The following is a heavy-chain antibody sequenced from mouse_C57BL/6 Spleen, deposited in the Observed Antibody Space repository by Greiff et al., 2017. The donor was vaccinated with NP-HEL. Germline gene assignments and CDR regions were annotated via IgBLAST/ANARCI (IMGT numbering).Heavy chain of an antibody. CDR2: IYPGDGDT. CDR3: ARSGANWDGFAY. J-gene: IGHJ3*01. V-gene: IGHV1-80*01. CDR1: GYAFSSYW. Sequence: QVQLQPSGAELVKPGASVKISCKASGYAFSSYWMNWVKQRPGKGLEWIGQIYPGDGDTNYNGKFKGKATLTADKSSSTAYMQLSSLTSEDSAVYFCARSGANWDGFAYWGQGTLVTVSA. D-gene: IGHD4-1*01.